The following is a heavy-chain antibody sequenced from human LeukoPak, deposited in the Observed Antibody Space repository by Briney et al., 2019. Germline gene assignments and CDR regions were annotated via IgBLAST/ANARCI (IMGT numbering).Heavy chain of an antibody. CDR2: TYYKSKWYT. V-gene: IGHV6-1*01. J-gene: IGHJ3*01. CDR3: TRAPWNDYVFDV. CDR1: GDSVSINNAA. D-gene: IGHD1-1*01. Sequence: SQTLSLTCAISGDSVSINNAAWNWIRQSPSRGLEWLGRTYYKSKWYTDYAVSVISLITIIPDTSKNQFSLQLNSVTPEDTAIYYCTRAPWNDYVFDVWGQGTMVTVSS.